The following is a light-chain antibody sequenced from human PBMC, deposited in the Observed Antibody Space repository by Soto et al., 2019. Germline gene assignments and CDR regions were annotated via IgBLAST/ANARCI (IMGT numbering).Light chain of an antibody. CDR3: QHSYNTPLT. Sequence: DIQMTQSPSSLSASVGDRVTITCRASQSIASYLNWYQHKPGKAPKLLIYAASSLQSGVPSRFSGSGSGTDFTLTISSLQPDDFASYYCQHSYNTPLTFGGGTKVEIK. V-gene: IGKV1-39*01. CDR2: AAS. J-gene: IGKJ4*01. CDR1: QSIASY.